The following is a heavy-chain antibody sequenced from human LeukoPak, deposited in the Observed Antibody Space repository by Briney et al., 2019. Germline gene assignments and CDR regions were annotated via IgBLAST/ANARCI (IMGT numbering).Heavy chain of an antibody. CDR2: FDPEDGER. CDR1: GYTLTELS. J-gene: IGHJ3*01. V-gene: IGHV1-24*01. Sequence: ASVKVSCKVSGYTLTELSTHWVRQAPGKELEWMGGFDPEDGERIYAQKFQDRVTMTEDTSTDTAYMELRSLRSEDTAMYYCATALRLEALDLWGHGTMVTVSS. CDR3: ATALRLEALDL. D-gene: IGHD3-16*01.